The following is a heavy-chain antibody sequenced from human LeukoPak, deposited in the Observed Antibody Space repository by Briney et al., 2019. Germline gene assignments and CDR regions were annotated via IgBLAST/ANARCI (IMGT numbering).Heavy chain of an antibody. CDR1: GFTFSSYG. CDR2: ISGSGGST. Sequence: GGSLRLSCAASGFTFSSYGMSWVRQAPGKGLEWVSTISGSGGSTYYADSVKGRFTISRDNSKNTLYLQMNSLRVEDTAVYYCAKGARGGYYDSSGYSLDYWGQGTLVTVSS. CDR3: AKGARGGYYDSSGYSLDY. J-gene: IGHJ4*02. V-gene: IGHV3-23*01. D-gene: IGHD3-22*01.